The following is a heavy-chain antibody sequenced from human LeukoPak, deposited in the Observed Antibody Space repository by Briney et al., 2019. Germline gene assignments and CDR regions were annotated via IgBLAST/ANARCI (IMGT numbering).Heavy chain of an antibody. Sequence: SEILSLTCTVSGGSISSYYWSWIRQPPGKGLEWIGYIYYSGSTNYNPSLKSRVTISVDTSKNQFSLKLSSVTAADTAVYYCARAAVGAIDYWGQGTLVTVSS. V-gene: IGHV4-59*01. D-gene: IGHD1-26*01. CDR1: GGSISSYY. CDR3: ARAAVGAIDY. CDR2: IYYSGST. J-gene: IGHJ4*02.